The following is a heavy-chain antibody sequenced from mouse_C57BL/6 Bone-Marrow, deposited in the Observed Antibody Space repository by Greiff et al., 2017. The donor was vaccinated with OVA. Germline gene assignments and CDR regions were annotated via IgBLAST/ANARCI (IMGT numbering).Heavy chain of an antibody. D-gene: IGHD1-1*01. CDR2: IDPSDSYT. J-gene: IGHJ1*03. CDR1: GYTFTSYW. V-gene: IGHV1-69*01. Sequence: QVQLQQPGAELVMPGASVKLSCKASGYTFTSYWMHWVKQRPGQGLEWIGEIDPSDSYTNYNQKFKGKSTLTVDKSSSTAYMQLSSLTSEDSAVYYWARWGGSSLYWYFDVWGTGTTVTVSS. CDR3: ARWGGSSLYWYFDV.